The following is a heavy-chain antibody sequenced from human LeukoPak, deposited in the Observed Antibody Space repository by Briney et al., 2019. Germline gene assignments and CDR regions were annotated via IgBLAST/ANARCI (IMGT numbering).Heavy chain of an antibody. CDR3: ARDYCSSTSCYYYYYYGMDV. V-gene: IGHV3-30-3*01. Sequence: GGSLRLSCAASGFTFSSYAMHWVRQAPGKGLEWVAVISYDESNKYYADSVKGRFTISRDNSKNTLYLQMNSLRAEDTAVYYCARDYCSSTSCYYYYYYGMDVWGQGTTVTVSS. D-gene: IGHD2-2*01. CDR1: GFTFSSYA. CDR2: ISYDESNK. J-gene: IGHJ6*02.